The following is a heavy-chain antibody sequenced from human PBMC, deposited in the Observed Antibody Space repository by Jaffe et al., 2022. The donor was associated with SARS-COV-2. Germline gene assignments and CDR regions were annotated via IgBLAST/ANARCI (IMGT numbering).Heavy chain of an antibody. CDR2: IYTSGST. Sequence: QVQLQESGPGLVKPSQTLSLTCTVSGGSISSGSYYWSWIRQPAGKGLEWIGRIYTSGSTNYNPSLKSRVTISVDTSKNQFSLKLSSVTAADTAVYYCARIKPLYGDYFRSGTYDAFDIWGQGTMVTVSS. CDR3: ARIKPLYGDYFRSGTYDAFDI. CDR1: GGSISSGSYY. D-gene: IGHD4-17*01. J-gene: IGHJ3*02. V-gene: IGHV4-61*02.